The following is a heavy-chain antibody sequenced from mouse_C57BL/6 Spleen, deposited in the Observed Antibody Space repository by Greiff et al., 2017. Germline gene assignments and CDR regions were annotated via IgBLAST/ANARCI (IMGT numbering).Heavy chain of an antibody. CDR2: ISSGGSYT. D-gene: IGHD3-1*01. CDR3: ARTGTGWAMDY. V-gene: IGHV5-6*01. Sequence: EVKLMESGGDLVKPGGSLKLSCAASGFTFSSYGMSWVRQTPDKRLEWVATISSGGSYTYYPDSVKGRFTISRDNAKNTLYLQMSSLKSEDTAMYYCARTGTGWAMDYWGQGTSVTVSS. CDR1: GFTFSSYG. J-gene: IGHJ4*01.